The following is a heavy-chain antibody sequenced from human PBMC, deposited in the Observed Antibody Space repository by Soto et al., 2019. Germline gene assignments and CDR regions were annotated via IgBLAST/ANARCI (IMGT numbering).Heavy chain of an antibody. V-gene: IGHV4-39*01. CDR2: VCYSGAT. Sequence: PSETLSLTCTVSGGSISRSYYCWAWIRQAPGKGLEWIASVCYSGATYSNPSLRSRVFISIDTSKNQVSLTLTSVTAADTAVYYCARQGSYWGQGALVTVYS. CDR1: GGSISRSYYC. CDR3: ARQGSY. J-gene: IGHJ4*02.